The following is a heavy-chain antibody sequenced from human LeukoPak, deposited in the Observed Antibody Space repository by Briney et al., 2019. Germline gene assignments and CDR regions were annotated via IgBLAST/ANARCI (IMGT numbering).Heavy chain of an antibody. Sequence: PGGSLRLSCAASGFTFSSYAMSWVRQAPGKGLEWVSAISGSGGSTYYADSVKGRFTISRDNSKNTLYLQMNSLGAEDTAVYYCARSTGYSSNWFDPWGQGTLVTVSS. CDR3: ARSTGYSSNWFDP. CDR2: ISGSGGST. V-gene: IGHV3-23*01. CDR1: GFTFSSYA. J-gene: IGHJ5*02. D-gene: IGHD6-19*01.